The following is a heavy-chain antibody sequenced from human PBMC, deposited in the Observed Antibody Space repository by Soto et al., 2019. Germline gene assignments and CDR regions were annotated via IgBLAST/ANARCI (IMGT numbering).Heavy chain of an antibody. CDR1: GGSISSSSYY. Sequence: SETLSLTCTVSGGSISSSSYYWGWIRQPPGKGLEWIGSIYYSGSTYYNPSLKSRVTISVDTSKNQFSLKLGSVTAADTAVYYCARHISPVSAENDYDFWSGYSYYYYMDVWGKGTTVTVSS. D-gene: IGHD3-3*01. CDR3: ARHISPVSAENDYDFWSGYSYYYYMDV. V-gene: IGHV4-39*01. J-gene: IGHJ6*03. CDR2: IYYSGST.